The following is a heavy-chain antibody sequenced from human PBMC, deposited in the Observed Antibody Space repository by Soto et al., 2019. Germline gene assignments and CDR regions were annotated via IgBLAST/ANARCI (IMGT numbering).Heavy chain of an antibody. CDR3: ARVPRRSAPWYYFDY. CDR1: GVSVSSGTYY. V-gene: IGHV4-61*01. CDR2: IFYRGST. Sequence: QVQLQESGPGLVMPSETLSLTCTVSGVSVSSGTYYWSWIRQPPGKGLEWIGYIFYRGSTNYNPSLKSRVTISLDTSKNQFSLNLTSMTAANTAVYYCARVPRRSAPWYYFDYWGQGTLVTVSS. J-gene: IGHJ4*02.